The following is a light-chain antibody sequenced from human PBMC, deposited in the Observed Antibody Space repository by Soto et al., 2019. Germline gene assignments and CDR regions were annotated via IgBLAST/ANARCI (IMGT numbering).Light chain of an antibody. J-gene: IGLJ1*01. CDR2: LEGSGSY. CDR3: ETWDSNTRV. CDR1: SGHSSYI. V-gene: IGLV4-60*03. Sequence: QLVLTQSSSASASLVSSVKLTCTLSSGHSSYIIAWHQQQPGKAPRYLMKLEGSGSYNKGSGVPDRFSGSSSGADRYLTISNLLSEDEADYYCETWDSNTRVFGTGTKATVL.